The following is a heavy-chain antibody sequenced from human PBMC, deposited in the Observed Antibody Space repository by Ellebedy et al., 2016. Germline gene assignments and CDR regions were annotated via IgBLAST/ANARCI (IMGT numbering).Heavy chain of an antibody. CDR2: ISGSGGST. D-gene: IGHD2-15*01. Sequence: GESLKISXAASGFTFSSYAMSWVRQAPGKGLEWVSAISGSGGSTYYADSVKGRFTISRDNSKNTLYLQMNSLRAEDTAVYYCAKIGIVVVVAATWFDPWGQGTLVTVSS. V-gene: IGHV3-23*01. CDR3: AKIGIVVVVAATWFDP. J-gene: IGHJ5*02. CDR1: GFTFSSYA.